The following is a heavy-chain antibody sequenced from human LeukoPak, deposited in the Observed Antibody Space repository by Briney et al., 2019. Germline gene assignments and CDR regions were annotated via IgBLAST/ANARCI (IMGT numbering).Heavy chain of an antibody. V-gene: IGHV3-23*01. J-gene: IGHJ4*02. CDR3: AKDRPDYYDSSGYLMVEYFDY. Sequence: GGSLRLSCAASGFTFSSYAMSWVRQAPGKGLEWVSAISGSGGSTYYADSVKGRFTISRDNSKNTLYLQMNSLRAEDTTVYYCAKDRPDYYDSSGYLMVEYFDYWGQGTLVTVSS. CDR1: GFTFSSYA. CDR2: ISGSGGST. D-gene: IGHD3-22*01.